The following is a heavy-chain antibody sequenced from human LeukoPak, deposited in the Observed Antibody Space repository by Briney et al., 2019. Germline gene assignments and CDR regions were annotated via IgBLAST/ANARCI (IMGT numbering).Heavy chain of an antibody. Sequence: SDTLSLTCNVSSGTISSSSYFWGWIRQPPGNGLEWIGNIYYTGSTHYNPSLKSRLTISVDPSNNQFSVKLSSVTAADTAVYYCTRHIVRPTMLIEYWGQGRLVTVSS. J-gene: IGHJ4*02. CDR1: SGTISSSSYF. D-gene: IGHD3-16*01. V-gene: IGHV4-39*01. CDR3: TRHIVRPTMLIEY. CDR2: IYYTGST.